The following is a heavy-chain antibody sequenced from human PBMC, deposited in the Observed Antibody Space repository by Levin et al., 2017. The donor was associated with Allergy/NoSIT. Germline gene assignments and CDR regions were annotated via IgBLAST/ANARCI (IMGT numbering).Heavy chain of an antibody. D-gene: IGHD2-15*01. CDR2: IYSSGST. V-gene: IGHV3-53*01. CDR1: GFTVSSNY. J-gene: IGHJ3*02. CDR3: ARAHPNYCSGGSCYRTYAFDI. Sequence: GESLKISCAASGFTVSSNYMSWVRQAPGKGLEWVSVIYSSGSTYYADSVKGRFTISRDNSKNTLYLQMNSLRAEDTAVYYCARAHPNYCSGGSCYRTYAFDIWGQGTMVTVSS.